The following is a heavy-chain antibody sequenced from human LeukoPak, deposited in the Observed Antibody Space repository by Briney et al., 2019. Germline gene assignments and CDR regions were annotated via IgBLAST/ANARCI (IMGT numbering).Heavy chain of an antibody. CDR1: GFTFSSYA. CDR2: ISSNGGST. CDR3: ARAADSSGWYFLFDY. J-gene: IGHJ4*02. Sequence: GGSLRLSCAASGFTFSSYAMHWVRQAPGKGLEYVSAISSNGGSTYYANSVKGRFTISRDNSKNTLYLQMGSLRAEDMAVYYCARAADSSGWYFLFDYWGQGTLVTVSS. V-gene: IGHV3-64*01. D-gene: IGHD6-19*01.